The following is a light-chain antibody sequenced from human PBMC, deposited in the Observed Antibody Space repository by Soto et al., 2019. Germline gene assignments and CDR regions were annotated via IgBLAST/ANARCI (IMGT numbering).Light chain of an antibody. V-gene: IGLV2-14*03. Sequence: HSVLTQPASVSGSPGQSITISCTGTSSDIGHYDYVSWYQQHPGKAPKLMIYHVTYRPSGVSNRYSGSKSGNSASLTISGLQADAEADYYCCSLTTSHTYVFGSGTKATV. CDR2: HVT. J-gene: IGLJ1*01. CDR3: CSLTTSHTYV. CDR1: SSDIGHYDY.